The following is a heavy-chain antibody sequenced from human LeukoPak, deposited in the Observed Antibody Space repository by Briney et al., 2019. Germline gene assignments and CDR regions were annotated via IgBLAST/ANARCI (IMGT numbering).Heavy chain of an antibody. CDR2: VGTAGDT. D-gene: IGHD3-22*01. CDR3: ARRGDSRGYYDAFDI. Sequence: GGSLRLSCTASGFTFSSYNMHWVRQLTGKGLEWVSAVGTAGDTYYPGSVKGRFTISRENAKNSLYLQMNSLRAGDTAVYYCARRGDSRGYYDAFDIWGQGTMVTVSS. V-gene: IGHV3-13*01. CDR1: GFTFSSYN. J-gene: IGHJ3*02.